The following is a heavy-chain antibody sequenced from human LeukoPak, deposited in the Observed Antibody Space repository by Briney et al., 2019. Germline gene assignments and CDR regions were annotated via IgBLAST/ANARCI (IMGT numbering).Heavy chain of an antibody. D-gene: IGHD3-10*01. J-gene: IGHJ4*02. V-gene: IGHV3-23*01. CDR3: AKGSSGSRPYYFDY. Sequence: PGGSLRLSCAASGFTFSSYGMHWVRQAPGRGLEWVSAISDTGGSTYYAGSVKGRFTISRDNSKNTLSLQMNSLRVEDTAVYYCAKGSSGSRPYYFDYWGQGSLVTVSS. CDR2: ISDTGGST. CDR1: GFTFSSYG.